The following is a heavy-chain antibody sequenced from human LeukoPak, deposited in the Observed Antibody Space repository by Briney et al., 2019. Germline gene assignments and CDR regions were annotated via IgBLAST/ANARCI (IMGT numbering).Heavy chain of an antibody. CDR2: ISSSSGYI. Sequence: GGSLRLSCAASGFTFSSYSMNWVRQAPGKGLEWVSSISSSSGYIYYADSVKGRFTISRDNAKNSLYLQMNSLRAEDTAVYYCARDRGNYYDSSGYSDYWGQGTLVTVSS. CDR3: ARDRGNYYDSSGYSDY. V-gene: IGHV3-21*01. D-gene: IGHD3-22*01. J-gene: IGHJ4*02. CDR1: GFTFSSYS.